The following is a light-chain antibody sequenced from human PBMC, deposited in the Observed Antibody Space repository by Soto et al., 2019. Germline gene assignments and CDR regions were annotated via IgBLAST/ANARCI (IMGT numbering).Light chain of an antibody. J-gene: IGLJ3*02. CDR3: SSYTGVSTPLV. CDR1: SSDVGGYNY. V-gene: IGLV2-14*01. Sequence: QSALTQPASVSGSPGQSITISCTGTSSDVGGYNYVSWYQQHPVKAPKLLIYEVSNRPSGVSNRFSGSKSGNTASLTISGLQAEDEADYYCSSYTGVSTPLVFGGGTKLTVL. CDR2: EVS.